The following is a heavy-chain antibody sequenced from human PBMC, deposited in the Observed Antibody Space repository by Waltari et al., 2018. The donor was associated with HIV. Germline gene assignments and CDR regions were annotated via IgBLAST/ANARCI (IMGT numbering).Heavy chain of an antibody. CDR1: GYTFNNYA. CDR3: ARSPAF. J-gene: IGHJ4*02. Sequence: QVQLVQSGSQLKKPGVSVKISCKASGYTFNNYAMHWVRQAPGHGLEWMGWMNTNSGDPTYAQGFTGRFVFSLDTSISTTYLQINSLKPEDSAVYYCARSPAFWGQGTLVIVSS. CDR2: MNTNSGDP. V-gene: IGHV7-4-1*02.